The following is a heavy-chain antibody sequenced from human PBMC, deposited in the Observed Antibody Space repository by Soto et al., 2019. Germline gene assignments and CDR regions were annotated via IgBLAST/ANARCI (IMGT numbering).Heavy chain of an antibody. J-gene: IGHJ4*02. V-gene: IGHV3-30*03. CDR3: ALLEGGPQGNFDY. CDR1: GFGFSNYA. Sequence: QVRLVESGGGVVQPGGSLRLSCAASGFGFSNYAMHWVRQAPGKGLEWVALVAHDGGNKYYGDGVKGRFTISRDNSKNTLDLQRTSLRAEDTAVYYGALLEGGPQGNFDYWGQGILVTVSS. D-gene: IGHD3-10*01. CDR2: VAHDGGNK.